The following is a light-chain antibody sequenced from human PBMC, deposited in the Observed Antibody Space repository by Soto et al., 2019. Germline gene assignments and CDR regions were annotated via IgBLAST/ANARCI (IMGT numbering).Light chain of an antibody. CDR2: EGS. J-gene: IGLJ3*02. CDR1: SSDVGSYNL. CDR3: CSYAGSRWV. V-gene: IGLV2-23*01. Sequence: QSALTQPASVSGSPGQSITISCTGTSSDVGSYNLVSWYQQHPGKAPKLTIYEGSKRPSGVSNRFSGSKSGNTASLTISGLQAEDEADYYCCSYAGSRWVFGGGTKPPS.